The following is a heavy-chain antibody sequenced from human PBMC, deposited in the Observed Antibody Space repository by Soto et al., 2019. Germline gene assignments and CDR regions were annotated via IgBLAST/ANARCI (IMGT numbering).Heavy chain of an antibody. V-gene: IGHV3-23*01. J-gene: IGHJ6*02. CDR3: AKELKFSELHYYYGMDV. D-gene: IGHD1-7*01. Sequence: PWGSLRLSCAASGFTFSSYAMSWVRQAPGKGLEWVSAISGSGGSTYYADSVKGRFTISRDNSKNTLYLQMNSLRAEDTAVYYCAKELKFSELHYYYGMDVWGQGTTVTVSS. CDR1: GFTFSSYA. CDR2: ISGSGGST.